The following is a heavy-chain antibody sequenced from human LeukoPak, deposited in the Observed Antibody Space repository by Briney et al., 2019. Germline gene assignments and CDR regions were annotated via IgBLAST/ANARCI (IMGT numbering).Heavy chain of an antibody. V-gene: IGHV1-2*02. J-gene: IGHJ4*02. CDR1: GYTFTAFY. CDR3: ARTLGIAAAAHFDY. Sequence: ASVKVSCKASGYTFTAFYIHWVRQAPGQGLEWMGWINPNSGGTNYAQKFQGRVTMTRDTSISTAYMELSRLRSDGTAVYYCARTLGIAAAAHFDYWGQGTLVTVSS. D-gene: IGHD6-13*01. CDR2: INPNSGGT.